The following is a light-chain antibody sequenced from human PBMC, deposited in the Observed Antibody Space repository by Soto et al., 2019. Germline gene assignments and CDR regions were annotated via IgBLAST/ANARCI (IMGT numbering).Light chain of an antibody. V-gene: IGLV2-14*02. Sequence: SALSQPASVAGSPVQVITTACTAINSGVVNYEYVSWYQQFPDKAPKLIIYECGEWPSGGSDRFAGSNLDDSATLTISALPNQDEAEYSCLSFTKVFGTGTQVTGL. CDR1: NSGVVNYEY. CDR3: LSFTKV. J-gene: IGLJ1*01. CDR2: ECG.